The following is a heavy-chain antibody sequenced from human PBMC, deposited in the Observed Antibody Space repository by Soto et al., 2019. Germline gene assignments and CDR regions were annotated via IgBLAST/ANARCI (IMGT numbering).Heavy chain of an antibody. CDR2: MNPNSGNT. CDR1: GYTFTSYD. D-gene: IGHD3-16*01. CDR3: ARGQVDYDYPYYMDV. Sequence: ASVKISYEASGYTFTSYDINWLRQATGQGLEWMGWMNPNSGNTGYAQKFQGRVTMTRNTSISTAYMELSSLRSEDTAVYYCARGQVDYDYPYYMDVWGKETLATLSS. J-gene: IGHJ6*03. V-gene: IGHV1-8*01.